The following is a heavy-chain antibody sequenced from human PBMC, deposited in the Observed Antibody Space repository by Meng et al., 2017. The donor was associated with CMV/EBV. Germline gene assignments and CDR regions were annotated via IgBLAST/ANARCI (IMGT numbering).Heavy chain of an antibody. D-gene: IGHD5-12*01. CDR1: GFTFSSYS. Sequence: GGSLRLSCAASGFTFSSYSMNWVRQAPGKGLEWVSSISSSSSYIYYADSVKGRFTISRDNAKNSLYLQMNSLRAEDTAVYYCARAIMSGYDWLMGWFDPWGQGTLVTVSS. CDR3: ARAIMSGYDWLMGWFDP. V-gene: IGHV3-21*04. J-gene: IGHJ5*02. CDR2: ISSSSSYI.